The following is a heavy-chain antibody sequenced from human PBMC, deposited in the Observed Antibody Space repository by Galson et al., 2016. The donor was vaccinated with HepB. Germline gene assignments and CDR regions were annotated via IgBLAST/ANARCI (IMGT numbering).Heavy chain of an antibody. CDR2: ISGSDNDI. D-gene: IGHD2-15*01. V-gene: IGHV3-21*01. J-gene: IGHJ4*02. CDR1: GFIFSSFS. CDR3: TRAAFFGY. Sequence: SLRLSCAASGFIFSSFSMSWVRQAPGRGLEWVASISGSDNDIKYADSVQGRFTISRDNAKNSLYLQMNSLRAEDTALYYCTRAAFFGYWGQGSRVTVS.